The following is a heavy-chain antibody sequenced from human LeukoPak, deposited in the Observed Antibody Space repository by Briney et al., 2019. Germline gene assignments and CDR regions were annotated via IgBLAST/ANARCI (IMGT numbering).Heavy chain of an antibody. V-gene: IGHV4-31*03. J-gene: IGHJ6*04. CDR1: GGSISSGGYY. D-gene: IGHD3-10*01. CDR3: ARGITMVRGVSYYYYGMDV. Sequence: KPSQTLSLTCTVSGGSISSGGYYWSWIRQHLGKGLEWIGYIYYSGSTYYNPSLKSRVTISVDTSKNQFSLKLSSVTAADTAVYYCARGITMVRGVSYYYYGMDVWGKGTTVTVSS. CDR2: IYYSGST.